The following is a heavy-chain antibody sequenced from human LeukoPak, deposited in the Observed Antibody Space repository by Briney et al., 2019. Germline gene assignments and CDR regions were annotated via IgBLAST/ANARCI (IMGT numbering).Heavy chain of an antibody. CDR2: IYYSGST. CDR3: ARDKYGDYYFDY. CDR1: GGSISSYY. J-gene: IGHJ4*02. V-gene: IGHV4-59*01. D-gene: IGHD4-17*01. Sequence: SETLSLACTVSGGSISSYYWSWIRQPPGKGLEWIGYIYYSGSTNYNPSLKSRVTISVDTSKNQFSLKLSSVTAADTAVYYCARDKYGDYYFDYWGQGTLVTVSS.